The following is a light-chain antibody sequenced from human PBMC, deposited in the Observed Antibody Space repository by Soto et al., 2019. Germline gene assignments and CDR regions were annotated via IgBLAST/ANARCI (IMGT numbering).Light chain of an antibody. CDR2: DAS. CDR3: QQYGRSPQT. Sequence: ASLTFRASQGIGDTLAWYQHKRGQAPRLLIYDASFSVTGVPDRLSGSGSWADLPLTICRLQSGDFAVYFCQQYGRSPQTFGGGTKVDIK. V-gene: IGKV3-20*01. J-gene: IGKJ4*02. CDR1: QGIGDT.